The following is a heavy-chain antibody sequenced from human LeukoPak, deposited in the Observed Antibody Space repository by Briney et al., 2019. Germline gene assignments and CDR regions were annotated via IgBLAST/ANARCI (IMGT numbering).Heavy chain of an antibody. J-gene: IGHJ6*02. CDR1: GDSISSGAYY. Sequence: SQTLSLTCTVSGDSISSGAYYWSWIRQHPGKGLEWIGYIYYSGSTYYNPSLKSRVTISVDTSKIQLSLKLSSVTAADTAVYYCARALPNRRMDVWGQGTTVTVSS. V-gene: IGHV4-31*03. CDR2: IYYSGST. CDR3: ARALPNRRMDV. D-gene: IGHD2/OR15-2a*01.